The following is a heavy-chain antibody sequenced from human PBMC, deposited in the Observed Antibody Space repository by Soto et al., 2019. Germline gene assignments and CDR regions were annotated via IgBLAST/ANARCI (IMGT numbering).Heavy chain of an antibody. CDR1: GGSISSYY. CDR3: ARADRGWTFDY. Sequence: ETLSLTCTVSGGSISSYYWSWIRQPPGKGLEWIGYIYYSGSTNYNPSLKSRVTISVDTSKNQFSLKLSSVTAADTAVYYCARADRGWTFDYWGQGTLVTVSS. D-gene: IGHD6-19*01. V-gene: IGHV4-59*01. J-gene: IGHJ4*02. CDR2: IYYSGST.